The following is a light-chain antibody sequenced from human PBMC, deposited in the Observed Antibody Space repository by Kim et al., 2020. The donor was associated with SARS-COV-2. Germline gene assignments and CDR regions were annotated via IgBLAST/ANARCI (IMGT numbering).Light chain of an antibody. CDR3: QQNYSNPWT. CDR1: QSISSD. V-gene: IGKV1-39*01. J-gene: IGKJ1*01. CDR2: STS. Sequence: DIQMTQSPSSLSASVGDRVTITCRASQSISSDLVWYQQKPGKAPKLLIYSTSSLQSGVPSRFSGSGSGTDFTLTISSLQPEDFATYYCQQNYSNPWTFGQGTKVDIK.